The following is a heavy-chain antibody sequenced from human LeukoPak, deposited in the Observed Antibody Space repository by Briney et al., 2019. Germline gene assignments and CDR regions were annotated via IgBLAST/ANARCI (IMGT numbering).Heavy chain of an antibody. J-gene: IGHJ3*01. V-gene: IGHV3-48*01. CDR2: ISNGGSAI. CDR3: AREYRSSSGRAFDL. CDR1: GFTVSSNY. Sequence: GGSLRLSCAASGFTVSSNYMNWVRQGPGKGLEWVSYISNGGSAIYYADSVKGRFTISRDNAKNSLYLQLNSLRAENTAVYYCAREYRSSSGRAFDLWGQGTMVTVSS. D-gene: IGHD6-6*01.